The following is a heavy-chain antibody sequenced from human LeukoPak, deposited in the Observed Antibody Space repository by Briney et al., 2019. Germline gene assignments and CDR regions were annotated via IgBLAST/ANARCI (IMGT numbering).Heavy chain of an antibody. D-gene: IGHD6-13*01. V-gene: IGHV4-38-2*02. Sequence: SETLSLTCTVSGYSISSGYYWGWIRQPPGKGLEWIGSIYHSGSTNYNPSLKSRVTISVDTSKNQFSLKLSSVTAADTAVYYCAREGSSLYNWFDPWGQETLVTVSS. J-gene: IGHJ5*02. CDR2: IYHSGST. CDR1: GYSISSGYY. CDR3: AREGSSLYNWFDP.